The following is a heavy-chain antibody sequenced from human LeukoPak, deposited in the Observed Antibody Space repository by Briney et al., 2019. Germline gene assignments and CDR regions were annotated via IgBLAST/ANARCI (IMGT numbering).Heavy chain of an antibody. V-gene: IGHV3-23*01. CDR3: AKAGRGDTAMVTDY. J-gene: IGHJ4*02. CDR1: GFTFSSYA. D-gene: IGHD5-18*01. CDR2: ISGSGGST. Sequence: GGSLRLSCAASGFTFSSYAMSWVRQAPGKGLEWVSAISGSGGSTYYADSVKGRLTISRDNSKNTLYLQMNSLRAEDTAVYYCAKAGRGDTAMVTDYWGQGTLVTVSS.